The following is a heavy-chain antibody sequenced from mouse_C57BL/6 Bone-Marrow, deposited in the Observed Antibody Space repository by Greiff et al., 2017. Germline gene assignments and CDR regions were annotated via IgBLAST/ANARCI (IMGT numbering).Heavy chain of an antibody. J-gene: IGHJ2*01. V-gene: IGHV3-6*01. D-gene: IGHD4-1*01. CDR1: GYSITSGYY. CDR3: ARERLTGTFYFDY. Sequence: VQLKESGPGLVKPSQSLSLTCSVTGYSITSGYYWNWIRQFPGNKLEWMGYISYDGSNNYNPSLKNRISITRDTSKNQFFLKLNSVTTEDTATYYCARERLTGTFYFDYWVQGTTLTVSS. CDR2: ISYDGSN.